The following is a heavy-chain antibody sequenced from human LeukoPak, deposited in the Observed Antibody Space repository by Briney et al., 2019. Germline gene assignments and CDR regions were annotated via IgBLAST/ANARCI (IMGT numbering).Heavy chain of an antibody. V-gene: IGHV1-2*02. J-gene: IGHJ3*02. CDR1: GYTFTGYY. D-gene: IGHD3-22*01. CDR3: AREAEIVYDSSGGSAFDI. CDR2: INPNSGGT. Sequence: ASVKVSCKASGYTFTGYYMHWVRQAPGQGLEWMGWINPNSGGTNYAQKFQGRVTMTTDTSTSTAYMELRSLRSDDTAVYYCAREAEIVYDSSGGSAFDIWGQGTMVTVSS.